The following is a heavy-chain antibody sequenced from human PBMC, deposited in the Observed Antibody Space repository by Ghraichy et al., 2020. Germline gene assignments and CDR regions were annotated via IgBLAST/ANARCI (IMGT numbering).Heavy chain of an antibody. V-gene: IGHV4-4*09. Sequence: SETLSLTCTVSGGSISSYYWSWIRQPPGKGLEWIGYIYTSGSTNYNPSLKSRVTISVDTSKNQFSLKLSSVTAADTAVYYCARGESENLSGWYKYYYGMDVWGQGTTVTVSS. J-gene: IGHJ6*02. D-gene: IGHD6-19*01. CDR1: GGSISSYY. CDR3: ARGESENLSGWYKYYYGMDV. CDR2: IYTSGST.